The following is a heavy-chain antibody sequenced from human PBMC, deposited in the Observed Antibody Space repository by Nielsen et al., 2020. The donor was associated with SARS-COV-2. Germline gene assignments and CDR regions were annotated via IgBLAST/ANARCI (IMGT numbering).Heavy chain of an antibody. CDR1: GSTFSSYW. D-gene: IGHD6-13*01. V-gene: IGHV3-7*03. Sequence: GESLKISCAASGSTFSSYWLSWVRQAPGKGLEWVANIKQDGSEKYYVDSVKGRFTISRDNAKNSLSLQMNSLRVEDTAVYYCARVEGSSWYFDYWGQGTLVTVSS. CDR2: IKQDGSEK. CDR3: ARVEGSSWYFDY. J-gene: IGHJ4*02.